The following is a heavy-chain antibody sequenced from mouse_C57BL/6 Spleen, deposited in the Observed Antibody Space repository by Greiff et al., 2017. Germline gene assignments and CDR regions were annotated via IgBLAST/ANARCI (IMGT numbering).Heavy chain of an antibody. J-gene: IGHJ4*01. CDR1: GFTFSDYY. D-gene: IGHD4-1*01. V-gene: IGHV5-12*01. CDR2: ISNGGGST. Sequence: EVKVEESGGGLVQPGGSLKLSCAASGFTFSDYYMYWVRQTPEKRLEWVAYISNGGGSTYYPDTVKGRFTISRDNAKNTLYLQMSRLKSEDTAMYYCARRGNWDYYAMDYWGQGTSVTVSS. CDR3: ARRGNWDYYAMDY.